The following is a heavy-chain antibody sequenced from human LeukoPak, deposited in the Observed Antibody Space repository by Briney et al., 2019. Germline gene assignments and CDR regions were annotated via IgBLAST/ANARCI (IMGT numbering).Heavy chain of an antibody. J-gene: IGHJ3*02. CDR2: FDPEDGET. CDR1: GYTLTELS. Sequence: ASVKVSCKVSGYTLTELSMHWVRQAPGKGLEWMGGFDPEDGETIYAQKFQGRVTMTEDTSTDTAYMELSSLRSEDTAVYYCAAVKTYYYDSSGYYFPLNAFDIWGQGTMVTVPS. V-gene: IGHV1-24*01. D-gene: IGHD3-22*01. CDR3: AAVKTYYYDSSGYYFPLNAFDI.